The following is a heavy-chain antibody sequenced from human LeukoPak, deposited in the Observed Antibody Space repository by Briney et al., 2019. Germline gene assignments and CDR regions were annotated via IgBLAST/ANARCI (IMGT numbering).Heavy chain of an antibody. CDR1: GFTVSSNY. CDR2: IYSGGST. Sequence: GGSLRLSCAASGFTVSSNYMNWVRQAPGKGLEWVSVIYSGGSTYYADSVKGRFTISRDNSKNTLYLQMNSLRAEDTAVYYCTKPARTDAFDIWGLGTMVTVSS. D-gene: IGHD1-14*01. CDR3: TKPARTDAFDI. J-gene: IGHJ3*02. V-gene: IGHV3-53*01.